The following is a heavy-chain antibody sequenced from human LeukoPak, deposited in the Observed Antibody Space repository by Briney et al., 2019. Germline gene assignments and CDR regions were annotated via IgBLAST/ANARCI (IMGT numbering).Heavy chain of an antibody. CDR3: ARDTDYYDSSGYERWFDP. J-gene: IGHJ5*02. CDR2: ISAYNGNT. Sequence: GASVTVSCKASGYTFTSYGISWVRQAPGQGLEWMGWISAYNGNTNYAQKLQGRVTMTTDTSTSTAYMELRSLRSDDTAVYYCARDTDYYDSSGYERWFDPWGQGTLVTVSS. CDR1: GYTFTSYG. V-gene: IGHV1-18*01. D-gene: IGHD3-22*01.